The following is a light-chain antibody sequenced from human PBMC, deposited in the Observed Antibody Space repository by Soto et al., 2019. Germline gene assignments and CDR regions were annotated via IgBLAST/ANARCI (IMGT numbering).Light chain of an antibody. CDR1: QSVLYSFNNNNY. V-gene: IGKV4-1*01. J-gene: IGKJ3*01. Sequence: DIVMTQSPDSLAVSLGERATINCKSSQSVLYSFNNNNYLAWYQQKPGQPPKLLIYWASTRESGVPDRFSGSGSGTDFTLTISSLQAEDVAVYYCQQYYSIPFTFGPRTKVEIK. CDR3: QQYYSIPFT. CDR2: WAS.